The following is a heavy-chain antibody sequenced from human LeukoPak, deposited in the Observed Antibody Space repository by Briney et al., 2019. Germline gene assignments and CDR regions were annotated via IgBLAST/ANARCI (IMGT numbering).Heavy chain of an antibody. CDR1: GFTFSSYG. CDR2: ISYDGSNK. CDR3: AKDYDSSGWIDY. Sequence: PGRSLRLSCAASGFTFSSYGMHWVRQAPGKGLEWVAVISYDGSNKYYADSVKGRFTISRDNSKNTLFLLMNSLRAEDTAVYYCAKDYDSSGWIDYWGQRTLVTVSS. D-gene: IGHD6-19*01. V-gene: IGHV3-30*18. J-gene: IGHJ4*02.